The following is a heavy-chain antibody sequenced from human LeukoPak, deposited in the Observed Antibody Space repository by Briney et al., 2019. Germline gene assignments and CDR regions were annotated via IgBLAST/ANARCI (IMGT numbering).Heavy chain of an antibody. J-gene: IGHJ4*02. CDR3: AKERDGSYSYYFDY. V-gene: IGHV3-30*18. Sequence: GGSLRLSCAASGFTFSSYGMHWVRQAPGKGLEWVAVTSYDGTNEYYADSVKGRFTISRDNSKNTLYLQMNSLRAEDTAVYYCAKERDGSYSYYFDYWGQGTLVTVSS. D-gene: IGHD1-26*01. CDR1: GFTFSSYG. CDR2: TSYDGTNE.